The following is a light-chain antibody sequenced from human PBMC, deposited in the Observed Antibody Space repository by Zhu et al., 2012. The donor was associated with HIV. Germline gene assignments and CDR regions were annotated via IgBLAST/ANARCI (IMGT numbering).Light chain of an antibody. CDR3: QQRNSWPLT. CDR1: QSISSF. CDR2: DAS. Sequence: EILLTQSPATLSLSPGERATLSCRASQSISSFLAWYQQKPGRAPRLLIYDASNRATGIPARFSGSGSGTDFTLTISSLEPEDFAVYYCQQRNSWPLTFGGGTKVEIK. V-gene: IGKV3-11*01. J-gene: IGKJ4*01.